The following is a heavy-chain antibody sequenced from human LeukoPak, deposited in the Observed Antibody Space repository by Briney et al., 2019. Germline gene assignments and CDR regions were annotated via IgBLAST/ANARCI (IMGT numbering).Heavy chain of an antibody. CDR2: IYYSGST. V-gene: IGHV4-39*01. Sequence: SETLSLTCTVSGDSITSSNYYWGWIRQPPGKGLEWIGSIYYSGSTHYNPSLKSRLTISVDTSRNQFSLKLRTVTAADTAVYYCARTITIFGVIPRGAGWFDPWGQGTLVTVSS. CDR1: GDSITSSNYY. D-gene: IGHD3-3*01. CDR3: ARTITIFGVIPRGAGWFDP. J-gene: IGHJ5*02.